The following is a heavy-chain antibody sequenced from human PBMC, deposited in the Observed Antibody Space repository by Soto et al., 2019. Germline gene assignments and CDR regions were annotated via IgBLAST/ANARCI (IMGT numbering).Heavy chain of an antibody. J-gene: IGHJ5*02. Sequence: QVQLVQSGAEVKKPGASVKVSCRAPGYPLGSYGLTWGRQAPGQGLEWMGWISAYNGNTDYAQKFQGRVTLTTDTSTDTAYMELRSLRSDDTAVYYCARDRVVVPGWFDPWGQGTLVTVSS. CDR2: ISAYNGNT. V-gene: IGHV1-18*01. CDR3: ARDRVVVPGWFDP. CDR1: GYPLGSYG. D-gene: IGHD3-3*01.